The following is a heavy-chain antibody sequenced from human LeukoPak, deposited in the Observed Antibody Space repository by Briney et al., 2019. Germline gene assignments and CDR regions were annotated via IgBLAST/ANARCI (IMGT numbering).Heavy chain of an antibody. CDR1: GFTFSSYA. CDR2: ISNNGGST. Sequence: GGSLRLSCSASGFTFSSYAMHWVRQAPGKGLEYVSVISNNGGSTYYVDSVKGRFTISRDNAMNSLYLQMNSLRADDTAVYYCAREYCSGGTCYLPGYWGQGTLVTVSS. D-gene: IGHD2-15*01. CDR3: AREYCSGGTCYLPGY. V-gene: IGHV3-64*04. J-gene: IGHJ4*02.